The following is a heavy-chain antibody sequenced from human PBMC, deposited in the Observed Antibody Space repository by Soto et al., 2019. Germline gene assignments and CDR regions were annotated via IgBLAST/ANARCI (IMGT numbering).Heavy chain of an antibody. Sequence: EVQLLESGGGLVQPGGSLRLSCAASGFTFSSYAMRWVRQAPVKGLEWVSAISGSGGSTYYADSVKGRFTISRDNSKNTLYLQMNSLRAEHTAVYYGARRGSGSYYDYWGQGTVVTVSS. V-gene: IGHV3-23*01. CDR2: ISGSGGST. D-gene: IGHD1-26*01. CDR3: ARRGSGSYYDY. J-gene: IGHJ4*02. CDR1: GFTFSSYA.